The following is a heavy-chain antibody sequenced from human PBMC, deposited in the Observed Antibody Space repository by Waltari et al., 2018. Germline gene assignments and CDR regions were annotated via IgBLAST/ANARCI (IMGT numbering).Heavy chain of an antibody. V-gene: IGHV3-7*01. Sequence: VQLVESGGGLVQPGGSLRLSFAASGFPFSSYWMSWVRQAPGKGMEWVAKMKKDGSEKYYVDSAKGRLTITRENATNTLYLQMNSLVAEAAAVYYCAREGYYYDSDGFDIWGQGTMVTVSS. D-gene: IGHD3-22*01. J-gene: IGHJ3*02. CDR3: AREGYYYDSDGFDI. CDR2: MKKDGSEK. CDR1: GFPFSSYW.